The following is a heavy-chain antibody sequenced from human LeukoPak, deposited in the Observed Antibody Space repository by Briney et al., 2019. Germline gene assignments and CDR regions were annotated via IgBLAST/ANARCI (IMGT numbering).Heavy chain of an antibody. CDR1: GGSISSSSYY. V-gene: IGHV4-39*01. D-gene: IGHD2-21*02. CDR2: IYYSGST. J-gene: IGHJ4*02. Sequence: SETLSLTCTVSGGSISSSSYYWGWIRQPPGKGLEWIGSIYYSGSTYYNPSLKSRVTISVDTSKNQFSLKLSSVTAADTAVYYCARPCGGDCYSMIDYWGQGTLVTVSP. CDR3: ARPCGGDCYSMIDY.